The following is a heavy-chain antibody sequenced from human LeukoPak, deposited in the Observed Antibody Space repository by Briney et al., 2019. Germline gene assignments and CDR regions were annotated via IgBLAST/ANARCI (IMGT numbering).Heavy chain of an antibody. Sequence: PSETLSLTCTVSGGSISSYYWSWIRQPPGKGLEWIGYIYYSGSTNYNPSLKSRVTISVDTSKNQFSLKLSSVTAADTAVYYCARGIQLWYHFDYWGQGTLVTVSS. V-gene: IGHV4-59*01. J-gene: IGHJ4*02. D-gene: IGHD5-18*01. CDR1: GGSISSYY. CDR2: IYYSGST. CDR3: ARGIQLWYHFDY.